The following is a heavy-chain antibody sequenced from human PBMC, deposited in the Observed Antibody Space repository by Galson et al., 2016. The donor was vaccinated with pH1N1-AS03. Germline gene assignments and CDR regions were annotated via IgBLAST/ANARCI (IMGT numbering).Heavy chain of an antibody. J-gene: IGHJ4*02. Sequence: SRRLACAASGGTCRRQARKGGSQAPGKGGEGGERREEEGTNKYNAESVKGRFTISRDNAKNTLYLQMNSLRVEDTAVYYCVADFDYWGQGTLVTVSS. V-gene: IGHV3-30*01. D-gene: IGHD6-13*01. CDR2: REEEGTNK. CDR3: VADFDY. CDR1: GGTCRRQA.